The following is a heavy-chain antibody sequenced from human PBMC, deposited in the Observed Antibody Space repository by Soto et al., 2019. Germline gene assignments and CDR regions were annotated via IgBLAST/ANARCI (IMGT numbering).Heavy chain of an antibody. D-gene: IGHD3-3*01. CDR1: GFTFSSYA. CDR2: ISGSGGST. CDR3: AIVKVFWSGYYHDY. J-gene: IGHJ4*02. V-gene: IGHV3-23*01. Sequence: GGSLRLSCAASGFTFSSYAMSWVRQAPGKGLEWVSAISGSGGSTYYADSVKGRFTISRDNSKNTLYLQMNSLRAEDTAVYYCAIVKVFWSGYYHDYWGQGTLVTVST.